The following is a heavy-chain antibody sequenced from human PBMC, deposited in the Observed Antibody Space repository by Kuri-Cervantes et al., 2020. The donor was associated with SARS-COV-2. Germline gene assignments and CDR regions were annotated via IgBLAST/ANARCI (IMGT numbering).Heavy chain of an antibody. CDR1: GSTFSSYS. CDR2: ISSSSSTI. J-gene: IGHJ6*02. V-gene: IGHV3-48*01. Sequence: ESLKLSCAASGSTFSSYSMNWVRPAPGKGLEWGSYISSSSSTIYYADSVKGRFTISRDNAKNSLYLQMNSRRAEDTAVYYCAREPITVTTNDYYYYGMDVWGQGTTVTVSS. CDR3: AREPITVTTNDYYYYGMDV. D-gene: IGHD4-11*01.